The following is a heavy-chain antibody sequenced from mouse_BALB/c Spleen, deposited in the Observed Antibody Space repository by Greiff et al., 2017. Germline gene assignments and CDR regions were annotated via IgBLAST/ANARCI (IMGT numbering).Heavy chain of an antibody. V-gene: IGHV5-9-3*01. J-gene: IGHJ2*01. Sequence: EVMLVESGGGLVKPGGSLKLSCAASGFTFSSYAMSWVRQTPEKRLEWVATISSGGSYTYYPDSVKGRFTISRDNAKNTLYLQMSSLRSEDTAMYYCARQEGLYDGYYPFDYWGQGTTLTVSS. D-gene: IGHD2-3*01. CDR1: GFTFSSYA. CDR2: ISSGGSYT. CDR3: ARQEGLYDGYYPFDY.